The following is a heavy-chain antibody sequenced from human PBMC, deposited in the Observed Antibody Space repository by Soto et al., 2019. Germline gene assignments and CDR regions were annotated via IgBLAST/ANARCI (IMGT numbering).Heavy chain of an antibody. V-gene: IGHV3-53*01. CDR1: GFTVSSNY. D-gene: IGHD5-18*01. Sequence: HPGGSLRLSCAASGFTVSSNYMSWVRQAPGKGLEWVSVIYSGGSTYYADYVKGRFTISRDNSNNTLYLQMNSLRAEDTAVYYCASHEYCYGRILFDYCGQGTLVTVYS. J-gene: IGHJ4*02. CDR3: ASHEYCYGRILFDY. CDR2: IYSGGST.